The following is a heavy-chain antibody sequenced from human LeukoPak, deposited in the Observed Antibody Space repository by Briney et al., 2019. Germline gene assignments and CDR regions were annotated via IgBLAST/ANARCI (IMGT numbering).Heavy chain of an antibody. D-gene: IGHD6-13*01. CDR2: IYSGGST. J-gene: IGHJ4*02. V-gene: IGHV3-53*01. CDR3: ARGYGYRQLVLDY. CDR1: GFTVSSNY. Sequence: GGSLRLSCAASGFTVSSNYMSWVRQAPGKGLEWVSVIYSGGSTYYADSVKGRFTISRDNSKNALYLQMNSLRAEDTAVYYCARGYGYRQLVLDYWGQGTLVTVSS.